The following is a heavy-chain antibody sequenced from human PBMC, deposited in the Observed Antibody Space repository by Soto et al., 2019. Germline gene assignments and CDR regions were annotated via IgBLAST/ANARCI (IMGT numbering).Heavy chain of an antibody. CDR1: VFTFTNHA. V-gene: IGHV3-23*01. D-gene: IGHD1-1*01. Sequence: GWSLRLSCASSVFTFTNHAMSWVRQAPGKGLEWVSDIGGSGSSTYYADSVKGRFTISRDNSKNTLYLHMNSLRVEDTAVYYCAREVVTTQWYFDNWGQGILVTVSS. CDR3: AREVVTTQWYFDN. J-gene: IGHJ4*02. CDR2: IGGSGSST.